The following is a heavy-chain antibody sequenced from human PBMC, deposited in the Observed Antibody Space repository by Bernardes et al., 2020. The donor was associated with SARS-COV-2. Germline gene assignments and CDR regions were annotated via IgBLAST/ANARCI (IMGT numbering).Heavy chain of an antibody. D-gene: IGHD4-17*01. CDR3: AKGPSTGTINGMDF. CDR1: GFTSSNCA. Sequence: GGSLRLSCAAPGFTSSNCAMAWIRMAPGKGLEWVPSLTWTGMWTVYEDSVKGRFTISRDNSKDVLFLQMNRLRHEDTAVYYCAKGPSTGTINGMDFWGQGTTVIVSS. V-gene: IGHV3-23*05. J-gene: IGHJ6*01. CDR2: LTWTGMWT.